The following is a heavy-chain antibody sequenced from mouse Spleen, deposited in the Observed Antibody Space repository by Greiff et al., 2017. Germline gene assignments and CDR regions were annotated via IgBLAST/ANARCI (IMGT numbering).Heavy chain of an antibody. V-gene: IGHV5-12*02. J-gene: IGHJ2*01. CDR2: ISNGGGST. CDR1: GFTFSDYY. CDR3: ARRKGTLFDY. Sequence: EVMLVESGGGLVQPGGSLKLSCATSGFTFSDYYMYWVRQTPEKRLEWVAYISNGGGSTYYPDTVKGRFTISRDNAKNTLYLQMSRLKSEDTAMYYCARRKGTLFDYWGQGTTLTVSS. D-gene: IGHD2-14*01.